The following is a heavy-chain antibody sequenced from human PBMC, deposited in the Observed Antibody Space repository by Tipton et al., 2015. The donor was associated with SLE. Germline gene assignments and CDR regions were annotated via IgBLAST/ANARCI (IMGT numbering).Heavy chain of an antibody. V-gene: IGHV5-51*03. D-gene: IGHD4-17*01. CDR3: ARRAYGDYHYGLDV. CDR2: IYPDNSDT. Sequence: VQLVQSGAEVKKPGESLKISCKGSGYSFGTHWIAWVRQMPGKGLEWMGIIYPDNSDTRYSPSFRGQVTMSADKSVNTAYLNWSSLKSSDTAIYYCARRAYGDYHYGLDVWGQGTTVTVS. J-gene: IGHJ6*02. CDR1: GYSFGTHW.